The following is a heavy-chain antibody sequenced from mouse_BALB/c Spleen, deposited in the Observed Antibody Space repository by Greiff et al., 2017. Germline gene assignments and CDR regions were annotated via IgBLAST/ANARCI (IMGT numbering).Heavy chain of an antibody. Sequence: EVQGVESGGDLVKPGGSLKLSCAASGFTFSSYGMSWVRQTPDKRLEWVATISSGGSYTYYPDSVKGRFTISRDNAKNTLYLQMSSLKSEDTAMYYCARQRKNYYGSSYEGYFDVWGAGTTVTVSS. CDR3: ARQRKNYYGSSYEGYFDV. CDR1: GFTFSSYG. J-gene: IGHJ1*01. V-gene: IGHV5-6*01. D-gene: IGHD1-1*01. CDR2: ISSGGSYT.